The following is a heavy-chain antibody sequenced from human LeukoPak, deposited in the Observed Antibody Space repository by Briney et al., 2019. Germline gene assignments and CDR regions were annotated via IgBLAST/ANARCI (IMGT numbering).Heavy chain of an antibody. Sequence: PGGSLRLSCAASGFTVSSNYMSWFRQAPGKGLEWVSVIYSGGSTYYADSVKGRFTISRDNSKNTLYLQMNSLRAEDTAVYYCARDEGVGAESEDYWGQGTLVTVSS. D-gene: IGHD1-26*01. CDR1: GFTVSSNY. J-gene: IGHJ4*02. CDR2: IYSGGST. V-gene: IGHV3-66*01. CDR3: ARDEGVGAESEDY.